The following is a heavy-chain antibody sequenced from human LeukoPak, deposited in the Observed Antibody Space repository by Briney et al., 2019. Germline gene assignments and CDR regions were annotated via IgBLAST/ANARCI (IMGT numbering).Heavy chain of an antibody. CDR3: ARSTLHAGRGWFDP. Sequence: PGGSLRLSCAASGLTFSSTAMAWVRQAPGKGLEWVSSITGSGGGASYADSVKGRFTILRDNSKNTLYLQMNSLRAEDTAVYYCARSTLHAGRGWFDPWGQGTLVTVSS. V-gene: IGHV3-23*01. CDR1: GLTFSSTA. J-gene: IGHJ5*02. D-gene: IGHD4-11*01. CDR2: ITGSGGGA.